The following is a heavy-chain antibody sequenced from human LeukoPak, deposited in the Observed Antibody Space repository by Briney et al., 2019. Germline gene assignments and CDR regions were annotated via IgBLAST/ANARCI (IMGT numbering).Heavy chain of an antibody. V-gene: IGHV4-39*01. J-gene: IGHJ4*02. D-gene: IGHD4-23*01. CDR2: IYYTGST. CDR1: GGSISSSSYY. CDR3: ARSSGGNSNFDY. Sequence: SETLSLTCTVSGGSISSSSYYWGWIRQPPGKGLEWIGIIYYTGSTFYNPSLKSRVTISVDTSKDQFSLNLNSVTAADTAVYYCARSSGGNSNFDYWGQGTLVTVSS.